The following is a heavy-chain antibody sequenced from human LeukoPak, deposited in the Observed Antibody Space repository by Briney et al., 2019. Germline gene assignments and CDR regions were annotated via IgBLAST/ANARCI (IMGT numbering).Heavy chain of an antibody. V-gene: IGHV3-74*01. D-gene: IGHD4-17*01. Sequence: GGSLRLSCAASGFTFSSYWMHWVRQAPGKGLVWVPRINSDGSSTSYADSVKGRFTISRDNAKNTLYLQMNSLRAEDTAVYYCARVGDYGDRGDYYYYYMDVWGKGTTVTISS. J-gene: IGHJ6*03. CDR1: GFTFSSYW. CDR3: ARVGDYGDRGDYYYYYMDV. CDR2: INSDGSST.